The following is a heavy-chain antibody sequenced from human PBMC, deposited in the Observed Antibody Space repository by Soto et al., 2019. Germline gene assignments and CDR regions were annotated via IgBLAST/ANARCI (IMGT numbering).Heavy chain of an antibody. V-gene: IGHV1-69*06. J-gene: IGHJ6*02. CDR2: IIPIFGTA. CDR3: ARLEYSSYYYYGMDV. CDR1: GGTFSSYA. Sequence: ASVKVSCTASGGTFSSYAISWVRQAPGQGLEWMGGIIPIFGTANYAQKFQGRVTITADKSTSTAYMELSSLRSEDTAVYYWARLEYSSYYYYGMDVWGQGTTVTVS. D-gene: IGHD6-6*01.